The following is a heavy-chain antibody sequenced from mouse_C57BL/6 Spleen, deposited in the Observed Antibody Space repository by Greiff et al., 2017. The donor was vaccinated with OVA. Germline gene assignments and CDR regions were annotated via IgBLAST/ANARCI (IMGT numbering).Heavy chain of an antibody. V-gene: IGHV5-17*01. CDR2: ISSGSSTI. CDR3: ARQDGYYVNYAMDY. Sequence: EVKVVESGGGLVKPGGSLKLSCAASGFTFSDYGMHWVRQAPEKGLEWVAYISSGSSTIYYADTVKGRFTISRDNAKNTLFLQVTSLRSEDTAMYYCARQDGYYVNYAMDYWGQGTSVTVSS. D-gene: IGHD2-3*01. CDR1: GFTFSDYG. J-gene: IGHJ4*01.